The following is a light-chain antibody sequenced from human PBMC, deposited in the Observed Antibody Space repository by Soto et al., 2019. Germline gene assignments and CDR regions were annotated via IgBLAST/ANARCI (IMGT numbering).Light chain of an antibody. CDR3: SSYTSSSTL. Sequence: QAALTQPACVSGSPGQSITISCTGTSSDVGGYNYVSWYQQHPGKAPKLMIYAVTDRPSGVSSRFSGSKSGNTASLTISGLQAEDEADYYCSSYTSSSTLFGTGTKVTVL. J-gene: IGLJ1*01. CDR2: AVT. V-gene: IGLV2-14*01. CDR1: SSDVGGYNY.